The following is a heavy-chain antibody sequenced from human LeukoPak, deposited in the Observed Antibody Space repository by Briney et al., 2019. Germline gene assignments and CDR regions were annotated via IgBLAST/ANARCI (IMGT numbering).Heavy chain of an antibody. V-gene: IGHV3-33*01. D-gene: IGHD2-2*02. CDR2: IWYDGSNK. Sequence: GGSLRLSCAASGFTFSSYGMHWVRQAPGKGLEWVAVIWYDGSNKYYADSVKGRFTISRENSKNTLYLQMNSLRAEDTAVYYCARDPRCSSTSCYISYAFDIWGQGTMVTVSS. J-gene: IGHJ3*02. CDR1: GFTFSSYG. CDR3: ARDPRCSSTSCYISYAFDI.